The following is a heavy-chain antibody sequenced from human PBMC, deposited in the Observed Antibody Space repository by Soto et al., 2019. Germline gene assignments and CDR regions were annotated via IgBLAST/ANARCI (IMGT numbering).Heavy chain of an antibody. CDR1: GGSISSGGYS. Sequence: QLQLQESGSGLVKPSQTLSLTCAVSGGSISSGGYSWSWIRQPPGKGLEWIGYIYHSGSTYYNPSLNSRVPISVDRPKNQFSLKLCSVTAAATAVYYCAAGGGLPRYYWGQGTLVTVSS. V-gene: IGHV4-30-2*01. CDR3: AAGGGLPRYY. J-gene: IGHJ4*02. D-gene: IGHD5-12*01. CDR2: IYHSGST.